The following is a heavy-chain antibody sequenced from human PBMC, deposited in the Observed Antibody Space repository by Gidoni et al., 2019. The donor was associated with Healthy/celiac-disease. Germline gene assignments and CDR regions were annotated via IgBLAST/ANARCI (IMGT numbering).Heavy chain of an antibody. J-gene: IGHJ2*01. CDR2: ISWNSGSI. Sequence: EVQLVESGGGLVQPGRSLRLSCAASGFTFDDYAMHWVRQAPGKGLEWVSGISWNSGSIGYADSVKGRFTISRDNAKNSLYLQMNSLRAEDTALYYCAKGWIQLLITYFDLWGRGTLVTVSS. CDR3: AKGWIQLLITYFDL. CDR1: GFTFDDYA. D-gene: IGHD5-18*01. V-gene: IGHV3-9*01.